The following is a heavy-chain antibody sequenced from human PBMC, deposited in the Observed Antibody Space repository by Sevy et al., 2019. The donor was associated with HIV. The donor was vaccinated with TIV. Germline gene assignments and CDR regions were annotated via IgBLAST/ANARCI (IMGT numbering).Heavy chain of an antibody. V-gene: IGHV3-7*01. CDR2: IKQDGSEK. J-gene: IGHJ4*02. Sequence: GGSLRLSCAASGFTFSSYWMSWVRQAPGKGLEWVANIKQDGSEKYYVDSVKGRLTISRDNAKNSLYLQMNSLRAEDTAVYYCAREAEYYYDSSGYQYYFDYWGQGTLVTVSS. D-gene: IGHD3-22*01. CDR1: GFTFSSYW. CDR3: AREAEYYYDSSGYQYYFDY.